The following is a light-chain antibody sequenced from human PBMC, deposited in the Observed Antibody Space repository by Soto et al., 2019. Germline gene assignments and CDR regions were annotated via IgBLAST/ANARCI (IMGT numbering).Light chain of an antibody. CDR3: QHYGSSPRT. CDR1: QSVSSSY. V-gene: IGKV3-20*01. J-gene: IGKJ1*01. Sequence: EIVLTHSPGTLSLSPGARATLSCRASQSVSSSYLAWYQRRPGQAPRLLIYGASSRATGIPDRFSGSGSGTDFNPTISRLEPEDFAMYYCQHYGSSPRTFGQGTKVDIK. CDR2: GAS.